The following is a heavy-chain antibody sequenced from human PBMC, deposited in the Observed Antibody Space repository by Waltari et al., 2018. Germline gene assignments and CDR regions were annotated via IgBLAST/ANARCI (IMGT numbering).Heavy chain of an antibody. J-gene: IGHJ4*02. CDR2: IYYSGST. D-gene: IGHD6-13*01. CDR1: GGSISRHQ. CDR3: ARFTEAAAVCAFDY. V-gene: IGHV4-59*11. Sequence: QLQGSGPGLARPSATLSRTSTFSGGSISRHQWRRLRQPPGKGLEWIGYIYYSGSTSYNPSLKSRVTISVDTSKNQFSLKLSSVTAVDTAVYYCARFTEAAAVCAFDYWGQGTLVTVSS.